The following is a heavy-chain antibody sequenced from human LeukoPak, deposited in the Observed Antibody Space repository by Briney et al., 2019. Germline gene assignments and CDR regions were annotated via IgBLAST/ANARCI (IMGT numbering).Heavy chain of an antibody. V-gene: IGHV3-7*01. CDR2: MIGDGSEI. D-gene: IGHD3-10*01. CDR3: AREVTMVRGVINHFDY. Sequence: PGGSLRLSCAASGFTFSNSWMTWVRQAPGKGLEWVASMIGDGSEIHYVDSVKGRFTISRDNAKNSLYLQMNSLRAEDTAVYYCAREVTMVRGVINHFDYWGQGTLVTVSS. CDR1: GFTFSNSW. J-gene: IGHJ4*02.